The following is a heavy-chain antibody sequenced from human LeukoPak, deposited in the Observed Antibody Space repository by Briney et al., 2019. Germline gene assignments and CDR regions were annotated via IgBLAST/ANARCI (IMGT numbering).Heavy chain of an antibody. CDR3: ARRGGYSYDFRFDY. CDR1: GGSISSYY. CDR2: IYYSGST. J-gene: IGHJ4*02. Sequence: SETLSLTCTVSGGSISSYYWSWIRQPPAKGLEWIGYIYYSGSTNYNPSLESRVTISVDTSKNQFSLKLSSVTAADTAVYYCARRGGYSYDFRFDYWGQGILVTVSS. D-gene: IGHD5-12*01. V-gene: IGHV4-59*08.